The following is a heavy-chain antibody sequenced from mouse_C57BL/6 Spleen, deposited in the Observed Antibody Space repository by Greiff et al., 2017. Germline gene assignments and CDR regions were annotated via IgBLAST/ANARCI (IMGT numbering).Heavy chain of an antibody. CDR1: GYTFTSYW. CDR2: IHPNSGST. V-gene: IGHV1-64*01. D-gene: IGHD1-1*01. Sequence: QVQLQQPGAELVKPGASVKLSCKASGYTFTSYWMHWVKQRPGQGLEWIGMIHPNSGSTNYNEKFKSKATLSVDKSSSTAYMQLSSLTSEDSAVYYCARRYGSSPYAMDYWGQGPSVTVSS. CDR3: ARRYGSSPYAMDY. J-gene: IGHJ4*01.